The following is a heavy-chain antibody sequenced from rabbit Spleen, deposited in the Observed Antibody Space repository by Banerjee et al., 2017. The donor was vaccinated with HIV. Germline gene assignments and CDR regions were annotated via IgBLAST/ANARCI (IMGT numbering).Heavy chain of an antibody. CDR3: ARSPTSGPAWILTRLDL. CDR2: IDGVFGTK. Sequence: QEQLVESGGGLVQPGGSLKLSCKVSGFDLRTYGVSWVRQAPGKGLEWIGYIDGVFGTKYYARWVNGRFTISTHNAQNTLYLQMNSLTAADTATYFCARSPTSGPAWILTRLDLWGPGTLVTVS. D-gene: IGHD1-1*01. V-gene: IGHV1S47*01. CDR1: GFDLRTYG. J-gene: IGHJ3*01.